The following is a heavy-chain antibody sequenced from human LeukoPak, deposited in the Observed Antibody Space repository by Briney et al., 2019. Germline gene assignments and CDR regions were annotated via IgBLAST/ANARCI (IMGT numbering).Heavy chain of an antibody. V-gene: IGHV2-5*02. CDR2: IYWDDDK. D-gene: IGHD1-26*01. Sequence: SGPTLVNPTQTLTLTCSFSGFSLSTNGVGVGWIRQPPGKALEWLALIYWDDDKRYSPSLKSRLTIAKDTSKNQVVLIMTNMDPVDTATYYCAHLTGGWELLGDFFDPWGQGTLVTVSS. CDR1: GFSLSTNGVG. J-gene: IGHJ5*02. CDR3: AHLTGGWELLGDFFDP.